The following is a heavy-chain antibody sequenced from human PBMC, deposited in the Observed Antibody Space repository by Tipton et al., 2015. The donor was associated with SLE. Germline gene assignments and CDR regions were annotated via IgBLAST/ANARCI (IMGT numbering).Heavy chain of an antibody. D-gene: IGHD2-15*01. CDR2: IYTSGST. V-gene: IGHV4-59*01. CDR1: GVSISSNY. CDR3: ARAGSYGNYFDY. Sequence: PSLTCTVSGVSISSNYWSWFRQPPGKGLEWIGYIYTSGSTNYNPSLKSRVTISVDTSKNQFSLKLSSVTAADTAVYYCARAGSYGNYFDYWGQGTLVTVSS. J-gene: IGHJ4*02.